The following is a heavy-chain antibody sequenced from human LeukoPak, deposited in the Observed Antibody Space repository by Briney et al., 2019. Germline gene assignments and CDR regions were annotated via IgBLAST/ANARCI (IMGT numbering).Heavy chain of an antibody. D-gene: IGHD3-3*01. J-gene: IGHJ5*02. CDR2: ISSSGNTM. Sequence: GRSLRLSCAASGFTFTDYYMSWIRRAPGTGLEWVSYISSSGNTMYYADSVKGRFTISRDNAKNSLYLQMNSLRAEDTAVYYCARDGGWLDPWGQGTLVTVSS. CDR1: GFTFTDYY. CDR3: ARDGGWLDP. V-gene: IGHV3-11*01.